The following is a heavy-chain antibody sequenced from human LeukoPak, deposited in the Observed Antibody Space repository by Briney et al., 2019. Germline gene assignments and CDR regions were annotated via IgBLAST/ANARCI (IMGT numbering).Heavy chain of an antibody. CDR3: ARDIRGNCFGS. Sequence: GGSLRLSCVASGFIFDDSLMHWVRQAPGKGLEWISLISRDGSTPYYADSVKGRFTISRGNSKNSLFLQMNSLTPEDTAVYYCARDIRGNCFGSWGQGTLVTVSS. V-gene: IGHV3-43*01. J-gene: IGHJ4*02. CDR1: GFIFDDSL. CDR2: ISRDGSTP. D-gene: IGHD3-16*01.